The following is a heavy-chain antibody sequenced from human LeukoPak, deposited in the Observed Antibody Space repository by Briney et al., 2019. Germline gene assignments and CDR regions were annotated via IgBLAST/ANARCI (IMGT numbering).Heavy chain of an antibody. V-gene: IGHV3-21*06. J-gene: IGHJ4*02. CDR3: ARGHYDVLTSSYKWTPDY. CDR2: ITSGGGYT. D-gene: IGHD3-9*01. Sequence: PGGSLRLSCAASGFTFSTYNMNWVRQAPGKGLEWVSSITSGGGYTYYADSVKGRFTTSRDNAKNSLSLRPDSLRAEDTAVYYCARGHYDVLTSSYKWTPDYWGQGTLVTVSS. CDR1: GFTFSTYN.